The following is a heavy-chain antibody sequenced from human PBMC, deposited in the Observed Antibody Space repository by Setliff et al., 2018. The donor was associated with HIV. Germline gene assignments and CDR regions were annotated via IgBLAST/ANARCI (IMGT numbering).Heavy chain of an antibody. CDR1: GYTFTGYY. CDR2: INPNSGGT. J-gene: IGHJ6*03. Sequence: ASVKVSCKASGYTFTGYYMHWVRQAPGQGLEWMGWINPNSGGTNYAQKFQGRVTMTRNTSISTAYMELSSLRSEDTAVCYCARVYYYYYYYMDVWGKGTTVTGS. CDR3: ARVYYYYYYYMDV. V-gene: IGHV1-2*02.